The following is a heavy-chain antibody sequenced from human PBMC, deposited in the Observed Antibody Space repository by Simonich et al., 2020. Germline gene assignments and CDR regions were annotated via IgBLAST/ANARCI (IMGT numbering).Heavy chain of an antibody. Sequence: QVQLVQSGAEVKKPGASVKVSCKASGYTFTGYYMHWVRQAPGQGLGGMGWLNPNCGGTNYAQKFQGRVTMTRDTSISTAYMERSRLRSDDTAVYYCARDRAARYYYYYYMDVWGKGTTVTVSS. CDR1: GYTFTGYY. CDR2: LNPNCGGT. D-gene: IGHD6-6*01. CDR3: ARDRAARYYYYYYMDV. V-gene: IGHV1-2*02. J-gene: IGHJ6*03.